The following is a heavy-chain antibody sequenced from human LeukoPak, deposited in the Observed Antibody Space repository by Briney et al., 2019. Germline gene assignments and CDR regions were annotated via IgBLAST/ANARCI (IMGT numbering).Heavy chain of an antibody. CDR3: ARYHTALNY. D-gene: IGHD5-18*01. Sequence: GGSLRLSCAASGFTFRSYWMHWVRQAPGKGLVWVSRIKTDGRSTSYADSVKGRFTISRDNSKNTLYLQMNNVRVEDTAVYFCARYHTALNYWGQGTLVTASS. V-gene: IGHV3-74*01. CDR1: GFTFRSYW. CDR2: IKTDGRST. J-gene: IGHJ4*02.